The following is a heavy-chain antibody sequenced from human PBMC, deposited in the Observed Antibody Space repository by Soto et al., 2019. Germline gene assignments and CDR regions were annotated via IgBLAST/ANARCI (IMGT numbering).Heavy chain of an antibody. CDR3: ARDRPDALPITAHPMFDY. CDR1: GFTLSRYW. J-gene: IGHJ4*02. D-gene: IGHD2-15*01. CDR2: INSDGSDT. V-gene: IGHV3-74*03. Sequence: PGGSLRLSCAASGFTLSRYWMHWVRQVTGKGMEWISRINSDGSDTKYADSVKGRFTISRDNAKNTLYLQMNSLRADDTAIYFCARDRPDALPITAHPMFDYWGQGILVTVSS.